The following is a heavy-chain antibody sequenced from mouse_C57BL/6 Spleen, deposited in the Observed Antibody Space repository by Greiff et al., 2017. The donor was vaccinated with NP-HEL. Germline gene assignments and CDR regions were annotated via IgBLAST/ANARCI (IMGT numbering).Heavy chain of an antibody. CDR2: IYPGDGDT. V-gene: IGHV1-82*01. D-gene: IGHD1-3*01. CDR1: GYAFSSYW. Sequence: QVQLQQSGPELVKPGASVKISCKASGYAFSSYWMNWVKQRPGKGLEWIGRIYPGDGDTKYNGKFKGKATLTADKSSRTAYMQLSSLTSEDSAVYFGAREWVKNYYAMDYWGQGTSGTVSS. J-gene: IGHJ4*01. CDR3: AREWVKNYYAMDY.